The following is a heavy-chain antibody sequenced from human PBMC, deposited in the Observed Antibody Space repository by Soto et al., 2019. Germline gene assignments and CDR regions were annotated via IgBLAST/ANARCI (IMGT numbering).Heavy chain of an antibody. CDR1: GYSFTGLD. V-gene: IGHV1-8*01. D-gene: IGHD1-26*01. Sequence: GTSVKVSGKASGYSFTGLDINWVRQTTGQGLEWMGWIQPSSGRTGYAQKFQGRVTMTRDTSINTAYMELSSLTSDDTAFYYCARGVTAGVDYWGQGTLVTVSS. CDR3: ARGVTAGVDY. J-gene: IGHJ4*02. CDR2: IQPSSGRT.